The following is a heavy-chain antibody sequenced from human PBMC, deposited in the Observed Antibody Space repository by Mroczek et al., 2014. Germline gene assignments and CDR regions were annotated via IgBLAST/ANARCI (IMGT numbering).Heavy chain of an antibody. Sequence: QVQLQQWGPGLVKPSQTLSLTCTVSGGSISSGGYYWSWIRQHPGKGLEWIGYIYYSGSTYYNPSLKSRVTISVDTSKNQFSLKLSSVTAADTAVYYCASVIAVAGTIDYWGQGTLVTVSS. J-gene: IGHJ4*02. CDR3: ASVIAVAGTIDY. D-gene: IGHD6-19*01. V-gene: IGHV4-31*03. CDR1: GGSISSGGYY. CDR2: IYYSGST.